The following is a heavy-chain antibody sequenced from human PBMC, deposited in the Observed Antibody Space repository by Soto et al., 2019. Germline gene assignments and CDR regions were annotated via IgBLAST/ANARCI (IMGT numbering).Heavy chain of an antibody. CDR3: ASGSQRWLQLDY. D-gene: IGHD5-18*01. CDR1: GFTFSSYA. V-gene: IGHV3-30-3*01. CDR2: ISYDGSNK. Sequence: QVQLVESGGGVVQPGRSLRLSCAASGFTFSSYAMHWVRQAPGKGLEWVAVISYDGSNKYYADSVKGRFTISRDNSKNTLYLQMTSLRAEDTAVYYCASGSQRWLQLDYWGQGTLVTVSS. J-gene: IGHJ4*02.